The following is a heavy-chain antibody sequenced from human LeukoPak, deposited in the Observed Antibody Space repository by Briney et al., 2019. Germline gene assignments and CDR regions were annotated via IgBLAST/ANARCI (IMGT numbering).Heavy chain of an antibody. J-gene: IGHJ4*02. CDR2: INPRGGST. D-gene: IGHD6-25*01. Sequence: ASVKVSCKASGYTFTTYYMHWMRQAPGQGPEWMGIINPRGGSTDYSQKFQGRITMTSDTSTSTVYMELSSLRSDDTAVYFCARVGSAAATADYWGQGTLVTVSS. CDR3: ARVGSAAATADY. CDR1: GYTFTTYY. V-gene: IGHV1-46*01.